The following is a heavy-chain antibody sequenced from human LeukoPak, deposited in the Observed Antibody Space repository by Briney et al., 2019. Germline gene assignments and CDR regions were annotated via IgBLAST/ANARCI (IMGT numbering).Heavy chain of an antibody. CDR1: GGSFSGYY. V-gene: IGHV4-59*08. D-gene: IGHD6-19*01. CDR2: IYYSGST. Sequence: NASETLSLTCAVYGGSFSGYYWSWIRQPPGKGLEWIGYIYYSGSTNYNPSLKSRVTISVDTSKNQFSLKLSSVTAADTAVYYCARRTGYSSGWVGFFFDYWGQGTLVTVSS. J-gene: IGHJ4*02. CDR3: ARRTGYSSGWVGFFFDY.